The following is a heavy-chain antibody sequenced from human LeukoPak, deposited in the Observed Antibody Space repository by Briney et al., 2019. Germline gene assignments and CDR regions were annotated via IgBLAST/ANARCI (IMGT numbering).Heavy chain of an antibody. D-gene: IGHD2-2*01. V-gene: IGHV4-4*09. CDR3: ASHTRYCSRTSCSSYYYMDV. CDR2: IQTSGST. J-gene: IGHJ6*03. Sequence: SETLSLTCTVSGGSISSYYWGWIRQPPGNGLEWIGYIQTSGSTNYNPSLKSRVTISIDMSKNQFPLKLSSVTAADTAVYYCASHTRYCSRTSCSSYYYMDVWGKGTTVTVSS. CDR1: GGSISSYY.